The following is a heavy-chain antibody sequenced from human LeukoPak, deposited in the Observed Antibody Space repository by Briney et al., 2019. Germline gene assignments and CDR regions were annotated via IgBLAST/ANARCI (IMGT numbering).Heavy chain of an antibody. J-gene: IGHJ2*01. D-gene: IGHD1-26*01. CDR1: GGSISSYY. V-gene: IGHV4-59*12. Sequence: SETLSLTCTVSGGSISSYYWSWIRQPPGKGLEWIGYIYYSGSTNYNPSLKSRVTISVDTSKNQFSLKLSSVTAADTAVYYCARRGSYLRYFDLWGRGTLVTVSS. CDR2: IYYSGST. CDR3: ARRGSYLRYFDL.